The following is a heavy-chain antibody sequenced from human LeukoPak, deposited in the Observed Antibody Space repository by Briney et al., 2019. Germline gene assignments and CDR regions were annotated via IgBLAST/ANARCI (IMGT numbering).Heavy chain of an antibody. D-gene: IGHD3-22*01. CDR2: ISAYNGNT. V-gene: IGHV1-18*01. CDR3: ARTYYYDSSGYYPGLSY. Sequence: GASVKVSCKASGYTFTSYGISWVRQAPGQGLEWMGWISAYNGNTNYAQKLQGRVTMTTDTSTSTAYMELRSLRSDDTAVYYCARTYYYDSSGYYPGLSYWGQGTLVTVSS. CDR1: GYTFTSYG. J-gene: IGHJ4*02.